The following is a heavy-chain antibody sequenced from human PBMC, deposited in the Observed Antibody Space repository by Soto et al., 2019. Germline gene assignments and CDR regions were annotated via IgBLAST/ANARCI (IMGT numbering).Heavy chain of an antibody. J-gene: IGHJ4*02. D-gene: IGHD3-10*01. V-gene: IGHV4-39*01. Sequence: PSETLSLTCTVSGGSISSSSYYWGWIRQPPGKGLEWIGSIYYSGSTYYNPSLKSRVTISVDTSKNQFSLELSSVTAADTAVYYCARTYYYGSGSYYPFEYWGQGTLVTVSS. CDR1: GGSISSSSYY. CDR3: ARTYYYGSGSYYPFEY. CDR2: IYYSGST.